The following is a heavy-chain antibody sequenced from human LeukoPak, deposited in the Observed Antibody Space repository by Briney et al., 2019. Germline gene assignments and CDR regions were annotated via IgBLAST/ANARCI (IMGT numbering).Heavy chain of an antibody. V-gene: IGHV3-33*08. CDR2: IWDDGKNK. Sequence: GGSLRVSCAASGFNFSSYAMTWVRQAPGKGLEWVAIIWDDGKNKYYADSVKGRFTISRDNSKNTLYLQMNSLRAEDTAVYYCARESVVVAGTVDYWGQGTLVTVSS. D-gene: IGHD6-19*01. J-gene: IGHJ4*02. CDR1: GFNFSSYA. CDR3: ARESVVVAGTVDY.